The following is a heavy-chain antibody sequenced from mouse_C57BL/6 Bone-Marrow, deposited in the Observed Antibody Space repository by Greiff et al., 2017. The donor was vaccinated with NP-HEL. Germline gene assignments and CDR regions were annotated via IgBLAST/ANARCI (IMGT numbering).Heavy chain of an antibody. CDR3: AKLRRYAMDY. Sequence: VKLVESGAELARPGASVKMSCKASGYTFTSYTMHWVKQRPGQGLEWIGYINPSSGYTKYNQKFKDKATLTADKSSSTAYMQLSSLTSEDSAVYYCAKLRRYAMDYWGQGTSVTVSS. D-gene: IGHD2-4*01. J-gene: IGHJ4*01. V-gene: IGHV1-4*01. CDR1: GYTFTSYT. CDR2: INPSSGYT.